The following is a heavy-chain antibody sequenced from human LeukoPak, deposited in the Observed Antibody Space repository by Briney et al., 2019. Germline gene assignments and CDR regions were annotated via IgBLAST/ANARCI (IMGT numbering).Heavy chain of an antibody. CDR3: ARVGTPFSGSYYLLDY. V-gene: IGHV1-2*02. J-gene: IGHJ4*02. Sequence: ASVKVSYKASGYTFTGYYMHWVRQAPGQGLEWMGWINPNSGGTNYAQKFQGRVTMTRDTSISTAYMELSRLRSDDTAVYYCARVGTPFSGSYYLLDYWGQGTLVTVSS. CDR2: INPNSGGT. D-gene: IGHD1-26*01. CDR1: GYTFTGYY.